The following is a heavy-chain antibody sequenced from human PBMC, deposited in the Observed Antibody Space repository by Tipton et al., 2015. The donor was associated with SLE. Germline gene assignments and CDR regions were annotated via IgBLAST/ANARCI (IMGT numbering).Heavy chain of an antibody. CDR2: GHYTGST. J-gene: IGHJ6*03. D-gene: IGHD3-3*01. CDR1: GDSISSNSYY. CDR3: ARDVTDFWSGYYYYYYYYYMDV. Sequence: LRLSCTVSGDSISSNSYYWGWIRQSPGKGPEWIGSGHYTGSTYYNPSLKSRVTISVDTSKNQFSLELSSVTAADSAVYYCARDVTDFWSGYYYYYYYYYMDVWGKGTTVTVSS. V-gene: IGHV4-39*07.